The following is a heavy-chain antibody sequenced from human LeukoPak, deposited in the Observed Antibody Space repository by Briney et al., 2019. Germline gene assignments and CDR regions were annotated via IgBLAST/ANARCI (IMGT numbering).Heavy chain of an antibody. D-gene: IGHD2-2*01. J-gene: IGHJ6*03. Sequence: SETLSLTCAVYGGSFSGYYWSWIRQPPGKGLEWIGEINHSGSTNYNPSLKSRVTISVDTSKNQFSLKLSSVTAADTAVYYCARTKSDVVVPAAMYYYYYYMDVWGKGTTVTVSS. CDR1: GGSFSGYY. CDR3: ARTKSDVVVPAAMYYYYYYMDV. V-gene: IGHV4-34*01. CDR2: INHSGST.